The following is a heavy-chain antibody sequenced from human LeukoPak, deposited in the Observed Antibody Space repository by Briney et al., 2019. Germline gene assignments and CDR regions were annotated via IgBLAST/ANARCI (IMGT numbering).Heavy chain of an antibody. D-gene: IGHD3-16*01. V-gene: IGHV3-23*01. J-gene: IGHJ4*02. CDR1: GFSFSTYA. Sequence: QPGGSLRLSCAASGFSFSTYAMNWVRQAPGKGLEWVSAISGSDDSTYYAESVKGRFTISRDNSKNTLLLQMNSLRVEDTAVYYCAKGYYDYVWGSYYFDYWGQGTLVTVSS. CDR2: ISGSDDST. CDR3: AKGYYDYVWGSYYFDY.